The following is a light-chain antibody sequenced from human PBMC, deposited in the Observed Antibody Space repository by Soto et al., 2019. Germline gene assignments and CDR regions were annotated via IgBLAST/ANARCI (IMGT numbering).Light chain of an antibody. Sequence: SVWTQSPAALSLSRGERATLSXRASHSVGICLFWYQQKPGKXASFLXXDGXSTATGILASLIGSGSGRALTLIVSSIVPAAFLASYCCQRSESTTSTFGHGTRLEIK. CDR3: CQRSESTTST. CDR2: DGX. J-gene: IGKJ5*01. CDR1: HSVGIC. V-gene: IGKV3-11*02.